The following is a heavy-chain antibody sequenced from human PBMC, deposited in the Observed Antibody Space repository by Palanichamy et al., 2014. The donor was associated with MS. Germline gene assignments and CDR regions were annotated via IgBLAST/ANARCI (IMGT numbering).Heavy chain of an antibody. Sequence: QVRLVQSGADLKKPGASVRVSCRASGYTFVDYFMHWVRQAPGHGPEWMGWINSRSGYTDYAQTFKGRVTMTRDASIRTVYMELKNLRPDDTAVYYCARRTVSTLGALPDYWSQGTLVTVSS. CDR2: INSRSGYT. J-gene: IGHJ4*02. V-gene: IGHV1-2*02. D-gene: IGHD4-17*01. CDR3: ARRTVSTLGALPDY. CDR1: GYTFVDYF.